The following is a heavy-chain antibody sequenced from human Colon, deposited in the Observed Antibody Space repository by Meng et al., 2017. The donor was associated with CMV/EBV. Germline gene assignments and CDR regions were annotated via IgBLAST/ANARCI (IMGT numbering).Heavy chain of an antibody. Sequence: SETLSLTCTVSGGSISRYYWSWIRQSPGKALQWIGYIYYSGNTNYNPSLKSRVSMSVDTSKNQFSLKLSSVTAADTAVYYCVRVDGGSYEAFFDYWGQGTLVTVSS. V-gene: IGHV4-59*01. CDR1: GGSISRYY. D-gene: IGHD1-26*01. CDR2: IYYSGNT. CDR3: VRVDGGSYEAFFDY. J-gene: IGHJ4*02.